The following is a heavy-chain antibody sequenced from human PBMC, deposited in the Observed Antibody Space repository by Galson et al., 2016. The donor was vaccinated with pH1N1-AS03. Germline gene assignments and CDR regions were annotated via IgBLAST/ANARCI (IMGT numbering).Heavy chain of an antibody. J-gene: IGHJ3*02. D-gene: IGHD3-22*01. CDR1: GTSFSNYW. CDR3: GRHTFAYDTTDTNRPDAFDI. CDR2: TSPDDSQT. Sequence: QSGAEVKKPGESLKISCMGSGTSFSNYWIGWVRQMPGKGLEWMGATSPDDSQTNYSPSYEGQVTSSVDKSITTAFLQWNSLTASDTALHYCGRHTFAYDTTDTNRPDAFDIWGQGTMVTVFS. V-gene: IGHV5-51*01.